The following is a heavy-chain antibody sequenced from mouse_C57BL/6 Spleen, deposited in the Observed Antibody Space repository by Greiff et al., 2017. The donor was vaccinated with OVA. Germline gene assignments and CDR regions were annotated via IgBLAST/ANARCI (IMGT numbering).Heavy chain of an antibody. CDR2: ISSGSSTI. CDR3: AKCSNYAMDY. D-gene: IGHD1-1*01. Sequence: EVQRVESGGGLVKPGGSLTLSCAASGFTFSDYGMHWVRQAPEKGLEWVAYISSGSSTIYYADTVKGRCTISRDNAKNTLFLVMTSLNTVDTAMYYCAKCSNYAMDYWGQGTSVTVSS. V-gene: IGHV5-17*01. J-gene: IGHJ4*01. CDR1: GFTFSDYG.